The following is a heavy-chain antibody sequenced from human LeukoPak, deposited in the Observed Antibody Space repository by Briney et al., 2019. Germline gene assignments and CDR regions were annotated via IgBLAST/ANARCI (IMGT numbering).Heavy chain of an antibody. CDR3: ARHHHPYYDRSGYYSEFDH. J-gene: IGHJ4*02. Sequence: GESLKISCKGSGYSFTSYWIGWVRQKPGIGLEWMGIIYPGDSDTRYSPSFQGQVTFSADKSISTAYLQWSSLKASDTAMYYCARHHHPYYDRSGYYSEFDHWGQGTLVTVSS. D-gene: IGHD3-22*01. V-gene: IGHV5-51*01. CDR1: GYSFTSYW. CDR2: IYPGDSDT.